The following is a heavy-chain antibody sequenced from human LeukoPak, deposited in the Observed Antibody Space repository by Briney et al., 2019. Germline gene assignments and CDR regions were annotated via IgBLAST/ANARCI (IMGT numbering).Heavy chain of an antibody. Sequence: SETLSLTCAVYGGSFSGYYWSWIRQPPGKGLEWIWEINHSGSTNYNPSLKSRVTISVDTSKNQFSLKLSSVTAADTAVYYCARDAIRGDYLDYWGQGTLVTVSS. D-gene: IGHD2-21*01. CDR1: GGSFSGYY. V-gene: IGHV4-34*01. CDR3: ARDAIRGDYLDY. J-gene: IGHJ4*02. CDR2: INHSGST.